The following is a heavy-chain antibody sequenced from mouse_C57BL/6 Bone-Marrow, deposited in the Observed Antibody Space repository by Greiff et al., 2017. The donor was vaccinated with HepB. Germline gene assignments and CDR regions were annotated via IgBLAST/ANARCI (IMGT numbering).Heavy chain of an antibody. CDR1: GYTFTSYW. D-gene: IGHD2-3*01. Sequence: VQLQQPGTELVKPGASVKLSCKASGYTFTSYWMHWVKQRPGQGLEWIGNINPSNGGTNYNEKFKSKATLTVDKSSSTAYMQLSSLTSEDSAVYYCARKGGGYYNLFAYWGQGTLVTVSA. V-gene: IGHV1-53*01. J-gene: IGHJ3*01. CDR2: INPSNGGT. CDR3: ARKGGGYYNLFAY.